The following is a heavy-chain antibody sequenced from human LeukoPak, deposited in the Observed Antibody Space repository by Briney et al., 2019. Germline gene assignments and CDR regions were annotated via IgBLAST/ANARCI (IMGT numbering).Heavy chain of an antibody. CDR1: GFTVSSNY. CDR3: ARDVGGCSGGSCYSRDV. CDR2: IYSGGSS. Sequence: GGSLRLSCAASGFTVSSNYMSWVRQAPGKGLEWVSVIYSGGSSYYADSVKGRLTISRDNSKNTLYLQMNSLRAEDTAVYFCARDVGGCSGGSCYSRDVWGQGTTVIVSS. V-gene: IGHV3-53*01. J-gene: IGHJ6*03. D-gene: IGHD2-15*01.